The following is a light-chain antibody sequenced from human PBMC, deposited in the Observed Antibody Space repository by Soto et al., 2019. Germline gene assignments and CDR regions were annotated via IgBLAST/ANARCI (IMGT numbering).Light chain of an antibody. V-gene: IGKV1-8*01. CDR3: QQSSSHAT. CDR2: AAS. J-gene: IGKJ1*01. Sequence: AIRMTQSPSSLSASTGDRVTITCRASQDVSGYVAWYQQKPGKPPRLLIYAASTLQTGVPSRFSGSGSGTDYTLTIACLQSEDYATYYCQQSSSHATFGQGTRVEIK. CDR1: QDVSGY.